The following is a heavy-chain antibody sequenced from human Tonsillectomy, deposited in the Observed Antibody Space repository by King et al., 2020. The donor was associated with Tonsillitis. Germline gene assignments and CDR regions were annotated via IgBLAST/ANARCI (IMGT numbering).Heavy chain of an antibody. Sequence: VQLVESGGGVVQPGRSLRLSCAASGFTFSDYAMHWVRQAPGKGLEWVAVISYDGVNKYYADSVKGRFTISRDNSKNTLFLQMNSLRADDTAMYYCARAINPYYYYFMDVWGKGTTVTVSS. CDR1: GFTFSDYA. CDR2: ISYDGVNK. V-gene: IGHV3-30-3*01. CDR3: ARAINPYYYYFMDV. J-gene: IGHJ6*03.